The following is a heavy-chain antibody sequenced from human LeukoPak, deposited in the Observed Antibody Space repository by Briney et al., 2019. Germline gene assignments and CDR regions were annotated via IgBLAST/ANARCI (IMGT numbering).Heavy chain of an antibody. Sequence: GGSLRLSCAVSGFTFTDYWMNWVRQAPGKGLEWVASIRQDGGEKSYVDSVKGRFTISRDNTKSSLYLQINSLRAEDTAVYYCARHLGAQSLIAFDIWGQGTMVTVSS. CDR3: ARHLGAQSLIAFDI. CDR1: GFTFTDYW. D-gene: IGHD3-16*01. V-gene: IGHV3-7*01. CDR2: IRQDGGEK. J-gene: IGHJ3*02.